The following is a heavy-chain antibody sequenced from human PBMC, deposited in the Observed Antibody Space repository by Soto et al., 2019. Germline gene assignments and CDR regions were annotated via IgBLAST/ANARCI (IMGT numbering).Heavy chain of an antibody. J-gene: IGHJ4*02. CDR2: IWYDGSNK. CDR3: ARDLAYSSSSYDY. D-gene: IGHD6-6*01. V-gene: IGHV3-33*01. CDR1: GFTFSSYG. Sequence: GGSLRLSCAASGFTFSSYGMHWVRQAPGKGLEWVAVIWYDGSNKYYADSVKGRCTISRDNSKNTLYLQMNSLRADDTSVYYCARDLAYSSSSYDYWGQGTLVTVSS.